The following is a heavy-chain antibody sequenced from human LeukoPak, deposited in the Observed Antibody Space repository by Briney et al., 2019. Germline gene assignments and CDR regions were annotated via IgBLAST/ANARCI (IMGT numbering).Heavy chain of an antibody. Sequence: ASVKVSCKASGYTLTGYYMHWVRQAPGQGLEWMGWINPNSGGTNYAQKFQGRVTMTRDTSISTAYMELSRLRSDDTAVYYCARDFAGTTVAFDYWGQGTLVTVSS. J-gene: IGHJ4*02. V-gene: IGHV1-2*02. CDR3: ARDFAGTTVAFDY. CDR2: INPNSGGT. D-gene: IGHD1-1*01. CDR1: GYTLTGYY.